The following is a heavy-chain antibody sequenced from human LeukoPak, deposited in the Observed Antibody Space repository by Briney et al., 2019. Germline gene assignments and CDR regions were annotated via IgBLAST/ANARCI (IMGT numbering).Heavy chain of an antibody. J-gene: IGHJ3*02. CDR3: ARSCQLMDAFDI. CDR2: IYYSGST. D-gene: IGHD2-2*01. V-gene: IGHV4-59*01. Sequence: PSETLSLTCTVSGGSISSYYWSWIRQPQGKGLEWIGYIYYSGSTNYNPSLKSRVTISVDTSKNQFSLKLSSVTAADTAVYYCARSCQLMDAFDIWGQGTMVTVSS. CDR1: GGSISSYY.